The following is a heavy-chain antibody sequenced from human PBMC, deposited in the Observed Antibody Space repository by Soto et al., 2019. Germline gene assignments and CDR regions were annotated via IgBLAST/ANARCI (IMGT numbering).Heavy chain of an antibody. V-gene: IGHV4-4*01. CDR3: AREIVTAAGNNYFDH. J-gene: IGHJ5*02. CDR2: VYHTGDT. Sequence: LSLTCGVSGGTVASSHWWSWVRQSPGRGLEWIGNVYHTGDTNFNPSLQSRVTFSVDKSNNQFSLRLTSVTAADTAVYFCAREIVTAAGNNYFDHWDPGTLVTV. D-gene: IGHD2-21*02. CDR1: GGTVASSHW.